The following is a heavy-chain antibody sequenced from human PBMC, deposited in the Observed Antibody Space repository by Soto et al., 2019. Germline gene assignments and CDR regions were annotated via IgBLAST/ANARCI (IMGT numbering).Heavy chain of an antibody. CDR2: ISYDGSNK. CDR1: GFTFSTYA. J-gene: IGHJ4*02. D-gene: IGHD3-3*01. V-gene: IGHV3-30-3*01. CDR3: ARTKTNDFWSGYTSYFFDY. Sequence: QVQLVESGGGVVQPGRSLRLSCAASGFTFSTYAMHWVRQAPGKGLEWVAVISYDGSNKYYADSVKGRFTISRDNSKNTLYLQMNSLRAEDTAVYYCARTKTNDFWSGYTSYFFDYWGQGTLVTVSS.